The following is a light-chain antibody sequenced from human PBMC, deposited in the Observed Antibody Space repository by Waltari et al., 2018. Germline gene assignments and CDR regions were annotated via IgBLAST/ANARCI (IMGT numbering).Light chain of an antibody. J-gene: IGLJ2*01. Sequence: QSALTQPASVSGPPGQAITTSCTGASSDVGSNNLVSWYQQHPGQAPKVVIYEGSERPSGISNRFSGSKSGITASLTISGLQPEDEADYYCCSYAGSGTFVVFGGGTKLTVL. CDR3: CSYAGSGTFVV. V-gene: IGLV2-23*03. CDR2: EGS. CDR1: SSDVGSNNL.